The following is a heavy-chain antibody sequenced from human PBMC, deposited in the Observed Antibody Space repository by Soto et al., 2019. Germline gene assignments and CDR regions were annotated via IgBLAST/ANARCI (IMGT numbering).Heavy chain of an antibody. D-gene: IGHD3-22*01. CDR2: ISGSSSYS. J-gene: IGHJ4*01. CDR1: GFTFSDYH. V-gene: IGHV3-11*05. CDR3: ARATRDSSGYWNYFDY. Sequence: QVQLVESGGGLVKPGGSLRLSCAASGFTFSDYHMSWVRQAPGRGLECVSYISGSSSYSNDADSVKGRFTISRDNAKNSLYLQMNSLRAEDTAVYYCARATRDSSGYWNYFDYWGQGTQVTVSS.